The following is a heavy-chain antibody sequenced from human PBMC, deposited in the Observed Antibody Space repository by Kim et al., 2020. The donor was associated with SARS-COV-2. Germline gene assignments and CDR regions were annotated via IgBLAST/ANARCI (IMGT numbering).Heavy chain of an antibody. D-gene: IGHD3-3*01. V-gene: IGHV3-53*01. CDR3: ARGARFSAIVDF. Sequence: TNYADSVKARFTITRNSPKNTLYLQMNSLSVEDTAMYYCARGARFSAIVDFWGQGTLVIVSS. J-gene: IGHJ4*02. CDR2: T.